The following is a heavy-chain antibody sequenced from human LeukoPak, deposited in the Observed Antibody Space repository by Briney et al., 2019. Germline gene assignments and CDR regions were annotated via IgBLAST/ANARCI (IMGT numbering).Heavy chain of an antibody. CDR3: AKDEGRLGYCSGGSCYDPTH. V-gene: IGHV3-30*02. CDR2: IRYDGSNK. J-gene: IGHJ4*02. CDR1: GFTFSSYE. Sequence: PGGSLRLSCAASGFTFSSYEMNWVRQAPGEGLEWVAFIRYDGSNKYYADSVKGRFTISRGNSKNTLYLQMNSLRAEDTAVYYCAKDEGRLGYCSGGSCYDPTHWGQGTLVTVSS. D-gene: IGHD2-15*01.